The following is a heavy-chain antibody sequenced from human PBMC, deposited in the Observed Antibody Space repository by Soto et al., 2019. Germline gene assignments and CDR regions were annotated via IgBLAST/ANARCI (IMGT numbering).Heavy chain of an antibody. Sequence: GGSLRLSCAASGFTFDDYTMHWVRQAPGKGLEWVSLISWDGGSTYYADSVKGRFTISRDNSKNSLYLQMNGLRTEDTALYYCAKAILELQYSPIDYWGHGTLVTVSS. CDR1: GFTFDDYT. V-gene: IGHV3-43*01. J-gene: IGHJ4*01. CDR3: AKAILELQYSPIDY. CDR2: ISWDGGST. D-gene: IGHD5-18*01.